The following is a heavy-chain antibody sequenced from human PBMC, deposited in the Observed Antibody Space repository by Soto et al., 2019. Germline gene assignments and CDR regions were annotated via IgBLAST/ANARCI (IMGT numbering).Heavy chain of an antibody. CDR1: GGTFSSYA. Sequence: QVQLVQSGAEVKKPGSSVKVSCKASGGTFSSYAISWVRQAPGQGLEWMGGIIPIFGTANYAQKFQGRVTITADESTSTAYMELSSLRSEDTVVYYCATGGGVYFGGDCYLADYWGQGTLVTVSS. V-gene: IGHV1-69*12. CDR2: IIPIFGTA. J-gene: IGHJ4*02. D-gene: IGHD2-21*02. CDR3: ATGGGVYFGGDCYLADY.